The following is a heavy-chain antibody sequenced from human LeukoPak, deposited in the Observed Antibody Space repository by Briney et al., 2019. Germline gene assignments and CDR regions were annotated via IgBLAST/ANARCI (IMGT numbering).Heavy chain of an antibody. Sequence: ASVKVSCKASGYTFTSYYMHWVRQAPGQGLEWMGIINPSGGSTSYAQKFQGRVTMTRDTSISTAYMELSRLRSDDTAVYYCARDRHSSSWLPLYYYMDVWGKRTTVTVSS. CDR3: ARDRHSSSWLPLYYYMDV. CDR1: GYTFTSYY. CDR2: INPSGGST. J-gene: IGHJ6*03. D-gene: IGHD6-6*01. V-gene: IGHV1-46*01.